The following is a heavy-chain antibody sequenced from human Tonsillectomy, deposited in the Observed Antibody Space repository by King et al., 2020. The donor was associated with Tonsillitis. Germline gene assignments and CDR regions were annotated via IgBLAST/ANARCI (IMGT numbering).Heavy chain of an antibody. CDR2: ISGSGGST. Sequence: VQLVESGGGLVQRGGSLRLSCAASGFTFSSYAMSWVRQAPGKGLEWVSAISGSGGSTYYADSVKGRFTISRDNSKNTLYLQMNSLRAEDTAVYSCAKFRQPCSSTSCYMGGFDYWGQGTLVTVSS. CDR3: AKFRQPCSSTSCYMGGFDY. V-gene: IGHV3-23*04. CDR1: GFTFSSYA. J-gene: IGHJ4*02. D-gene: IGHD2-2*02.